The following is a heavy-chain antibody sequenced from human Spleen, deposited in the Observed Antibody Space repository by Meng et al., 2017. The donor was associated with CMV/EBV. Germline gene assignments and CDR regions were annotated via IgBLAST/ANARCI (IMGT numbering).Heavy chain of an antibody. CDR1: FSSSW. V-gene: IGHV3-74*01. CDR2: INSDGSST. CDR3: ARNRLVCSGGSCYSGYFDY. D-gene: IGHD2-15*01. J-gene: IGHJ4*02. Sequence: FSSSWMHWVRQAPGKGLVWVSRINSDGSSTNYADSVKGRFTISRDNAKNTLYLQMNSLRAEDTAVYYCARNRLVCSGGSCYSGYFDYWGQGTLVTVSS.